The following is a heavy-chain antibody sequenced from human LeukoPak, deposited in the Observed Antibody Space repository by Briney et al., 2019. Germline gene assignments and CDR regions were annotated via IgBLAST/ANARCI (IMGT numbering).Heavy chain of an antibody. CDR3: ASSHDSSGND. D-gene: IGHD3-22*01. J-gene: IGHJ4*02. V-gene: IGHV3-7*01. CDR2: IKYDGSLK. CDR1: GFSFSSYW. Sequence: GGSLRLSCVASGFSFSSYWMAWVRQAPGKGLEWVANIKYDGSLKFYVDSVKGRFTISRDNAKNSLYLEMNSLRAEDTAVYFCASSHDSSGNDWGQGTMVTVSS.